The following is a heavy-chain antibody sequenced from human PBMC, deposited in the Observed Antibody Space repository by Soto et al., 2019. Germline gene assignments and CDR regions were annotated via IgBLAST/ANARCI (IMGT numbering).Heavy chain of an antibody. CDR3: TKGYVIDS. V-gene: IGHV3-23*01. J-gene: IGHJ4*02. CDR1: GFAFSSHA. Sequence: EVQLLESGGGLVQPGGSLRLSCVASGFAFSSHAMKWVSQAPGRGLECVSLITANSGSTYYADSVKGRFTISRDNSKNTLYLQMNSLSAEDTAIYYCTKGYVIDSWGQGTLVTVSS. CDR2: ITANSGST. D-gene: IGHD6-13*01.